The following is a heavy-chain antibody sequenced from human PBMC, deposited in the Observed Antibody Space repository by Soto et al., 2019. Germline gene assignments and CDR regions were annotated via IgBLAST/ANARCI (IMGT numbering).Heavy chain of an antibody. CDR1: GGSIDSGDYY. J-gene: IGHJ5*02. D-gene: IGHD4-4*01. CDR2: VYYSGTT. V-gene: IGHV4-61*08. Sequence: QVQLQESGPGLVKPLETLSLTCTVSGGSIDSGDYYWSWIRQPPGKGLEWIGYVYYSGTTNYNPFLKSRVTLSLDKSKNQFCLKMKSVTAADTAVYYCARDVIARPNYFDPWGQGTLVTVSS. CDR3: ARDVIARPNYFDP.